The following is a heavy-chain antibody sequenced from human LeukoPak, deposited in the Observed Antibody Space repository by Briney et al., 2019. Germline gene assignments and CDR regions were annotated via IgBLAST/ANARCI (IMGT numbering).Heavy chain of an antibody. J-gene: IGHJ3*02. Sequence: SETLSLTCAVSCGSISSGGYSCSWIRQPPGKGLEWIGYIYHSGSTYYNPSLKSRVTISVDRSKIQFSLKLSSVTAADTAVYYCASSTYYYDSSDPPTAAFDIWGQGTMVTVSS. CDR3: ASSTYYYDSSDPPTAAFDI. V-gene: IGHV4-30-2*01. CDR1: CGSISSGGYS. D-gene: IGHD3-22*01. CDR2: IYHSGST.